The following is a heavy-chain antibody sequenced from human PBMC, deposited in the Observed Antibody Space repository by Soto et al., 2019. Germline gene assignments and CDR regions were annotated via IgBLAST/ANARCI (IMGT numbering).Heavy chain of an antibody. D-gene: IGHD3-22*01. Sequence: ASVKVSCKVSGYTLTELSMHWVRQAPGKGLEWMGGFDPEDGETIYAQKFQGRVTMTEDTSTDTAYMELSSLRSEDTAVYYCATDRAYYYDSSGYPSLDYWGQGTLVTVSS. J-gene: IGHJ4*02. V-gene: IGHV1-24*01. CDR3: ATDRAYYYDSSGYPSLDY. CDR1: GYTLTELS. CDR2: FDPEDGET.